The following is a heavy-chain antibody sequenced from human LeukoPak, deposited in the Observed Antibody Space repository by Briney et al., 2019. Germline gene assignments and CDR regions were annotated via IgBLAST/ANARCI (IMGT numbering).Heavy chain of an antibody. D-gene: IGHD4/OR15-4a*01. CDR1: GFTFTSYW. Sequence: GGPLRLSCAASGFTFTSYWMHWVRQVPGKGLLYISSINSDGSTTRYADPVKGRFTISRDNAKNTLYLQMNSLRAEDTAVYYCARGSYGAKVYWGQGTLVTVSS. CDR2: INSDGSTT. CDR3: ARGSYGAKVY. V-gene: IGHV3-74*01. J-gene: IGHJ4*02.